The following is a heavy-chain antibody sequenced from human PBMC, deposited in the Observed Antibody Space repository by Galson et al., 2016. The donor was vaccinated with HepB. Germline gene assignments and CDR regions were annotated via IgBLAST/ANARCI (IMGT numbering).Heavy chain of an antibody. CDR3: AGELVRSAFDL. Sequence: ALRLSCAASGFARSGSRLNWVRQAPGTGRQWISHIRSGVSPIYYSDSVKGRFTISRDNAKNSVYLQMNNLRDEDTGVDCCAGELVRSAFDLWGQGTMVTVSS. CDR1: GFARSGSR. V-gene: IGHV3-48*02. J-gene: IGHJ3*01. D-gene: IGHD6-6*01. CDR2: IRSGVSPI.